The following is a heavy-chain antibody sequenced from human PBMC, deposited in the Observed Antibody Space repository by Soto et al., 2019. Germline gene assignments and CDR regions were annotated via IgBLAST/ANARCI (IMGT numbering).Heavy chain of an antibody. CDR1: GFTFNSHG. Sequence: QVQLVDSGGGVVQPGRSLRLSCAASGFTFNSHGMHWVRQAPGKGPEWVATISYDGSNKYYADSVKGRFTISRDNSKNTLYLQLNSLTPDDKAVYDCAKGTYSSSWYYDYWGQGTLVTVSS. V-gene: IGHV3-30*18. D-gene: IGHD6-13*01. J-gene: IGHJ4*02. CDR2: ISYDGSNK. CDR3: AKGTYSSSWYYDY.